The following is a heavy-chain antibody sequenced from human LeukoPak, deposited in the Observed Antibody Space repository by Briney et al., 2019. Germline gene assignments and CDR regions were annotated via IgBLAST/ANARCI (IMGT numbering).Heavy chain of an antibody. J-gene: IGHJ6*02. CDR2: INPSGGGT. D-gene: IGHD1-26*01. Sequence: ASVKVSCKVSGYTLTSYYIHWVRQAPGQGLEWMGIINPSGGGTSSAQKFQGRVTMTRDTSTSTVYMELSSLRSEDTAVYYCAREWVSGYYYGMDVWGQGTTVTVSS. CDR1: GYTLTSYY. CDR3: AREWVSGYYYGMDV. V-gene: IGHV1-46*01.